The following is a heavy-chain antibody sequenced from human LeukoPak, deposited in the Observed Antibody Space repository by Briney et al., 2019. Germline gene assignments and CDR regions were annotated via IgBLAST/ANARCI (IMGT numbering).Heavy chain of an antibody. V-gene: IGHV5-51*01. J-gene: IGHJ4*02. Sequence: GGSLQISCQGSGSIFTSYWIGGVRPLRGKGRGWRGIIYPGDSDPRYSPSFPGQVTISADKSISTPYLQWSSLKASDTAMYYCARHYYDFWSGYYTYWGQGTLVTVSS. CDR1: GSIFTSYW. CDR2: IYPGDSDP. CDR3: ARHYYDFWSGYYTY. D-gene: IGHD3-3*01.